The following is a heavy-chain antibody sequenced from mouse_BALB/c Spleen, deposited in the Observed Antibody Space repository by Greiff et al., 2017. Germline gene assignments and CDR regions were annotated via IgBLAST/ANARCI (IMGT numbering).Heavy chain of an antibody. Sequence: EVKLMESGGGLVQPGGSMKLSCVASGFTFSNYWMNWVRQSPEKGLEWVAEIRLKSNNYATHYAESVKGRFTISRDDSKSSVYLQMNNLRAEDTGIYYCTRDYGYSAYWGQGTLVTVSA. V-gene: IGHV6-6*02. CDR3: TRDYGYSAY. D-gene: IGHD1-2*01. J-gene: IGHJ3*01. CDR2: IRLKSNNYAT. CDR1: GFTFSNYW.